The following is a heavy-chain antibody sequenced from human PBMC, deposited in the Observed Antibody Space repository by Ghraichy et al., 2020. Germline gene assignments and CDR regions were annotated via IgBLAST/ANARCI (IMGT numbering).Heavy chain of an antibody. CDR2: IYRSGTT. Sequence: SETLSLTCSVSGGSVRDHDWTWIRQTPEKGLELIGHIYRSGTTKYNSSVESRVTISIERSTNQVSLKMRSVTAADTAVYYCARRGWDYHYMDVWGKGTAVIVSS. J-gene: IGHJ6*03. CDR3: ARRGWDYHYMDV. V-gene: IGHV4-4*07. D-gene: IGHD3-10*01. CDR1: GGSVRDHD.